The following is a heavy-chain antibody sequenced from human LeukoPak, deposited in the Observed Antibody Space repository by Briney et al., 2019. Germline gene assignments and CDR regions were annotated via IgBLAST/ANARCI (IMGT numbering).Heavy chain of an antibody. D-gene: IGHD3-10*01. J-gene: IGHJ6*02. CDR2: ISGSGGST. CDR1: GFTFSSYA. CDR3: AVYGSGTPDHYYYGMDV. V-gene: IGHV3-23*01. Sequence: PGGSLRLSCAASGFTFSSYAMSWVRQAPGKGLEWVSAISGSGGSTYYADSVKGRFTISRDNSKNTLYLQMNSLRAEDTAVYYCAVYGSGTPDHYYYGMDVWGQGTTVTVSS.